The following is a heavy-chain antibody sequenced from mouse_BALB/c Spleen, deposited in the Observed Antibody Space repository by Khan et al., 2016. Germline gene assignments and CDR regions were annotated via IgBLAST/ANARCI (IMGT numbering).Heavy chain of an antibody. D-gene: IGHD2-14*01. CDR3: ARCHRYDEAMDY. V-gene: IGHV3-2*02. CDR1: GYSITSDYA. CDR2: ISYSGST. Sequence: EVQLVESGPGLVKPSQSLSLTCTVTGYSITSDYAWNWIRQFPGNKLEWMGYISYSGSTSYNPSLKSRISITRDTSKNQFFLQLNSVTTEDTATYYCARCHRYDEAMDYWGQGTSVTVSS. J-gene: IGHJ4*01.